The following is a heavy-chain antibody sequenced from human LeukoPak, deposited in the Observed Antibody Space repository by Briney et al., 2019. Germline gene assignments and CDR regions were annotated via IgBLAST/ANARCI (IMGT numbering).Heavy chain of an antibody. D-gene: IGHD3-10*01. Sequence: GGSLRLSCVGSGFTFSNYEMNWVRQAPGKGLEWVSYISSTSGTIYYADSVKGRFTISRDNAKNSLYLQMNSLRAEDTAVYCCARDTYFGSGTYSDYWGQGALVTVSS. CDR3: ARDTYFGSGTYSDY. V-gene: IGHV3-48*03. CDR2: ISSTSGTI. CDR1: GFTFSNYE. J-gene: IGHJ4*02.